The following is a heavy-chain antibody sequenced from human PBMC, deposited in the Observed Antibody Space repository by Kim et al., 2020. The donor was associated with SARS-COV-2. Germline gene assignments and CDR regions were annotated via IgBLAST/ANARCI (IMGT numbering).Heavy chain of an antibody. Sequence: GGSLRLSCAASGFTFDDYAMHWVRQAPGKGLEWVSGISWNSGSIGYAGSVKGRFTISRDNAKNSLYLQMNSLRAEDTALYYCAKDPQTVGARWSFWFDPWGQGTLVTVSS. CDR1: GFTFDDYA. CDR3: AKDPQTVGARWSFWFDP. CDR2: ISWNSGSI. J-gene: IGHJ5*02. V-gene: IGHV3-9*01. D-gene: IGHD2-15*01.